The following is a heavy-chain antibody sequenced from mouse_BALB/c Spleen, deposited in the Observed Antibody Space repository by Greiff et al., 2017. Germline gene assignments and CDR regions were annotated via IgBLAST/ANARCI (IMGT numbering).Heavy chain of an antibody. Sequence: KQPGSELVRPGASVKLSCKASGYTFTSYWMHWVKQRHGQGLEWIGNIYPGSGSTNYDEKFKSKGTLTVDTSSSTAYMHLSSLTSEDSAVYYCTRSKYGNYEAFWYFDVWGAGTTVTVSS. CDR1: GYTFTSYW. CDR2: IYPGSGST. D-gene: IGHD2-10*02. CDR3: TRSKYGNYEAFWYFDV. V-gene: IGHV1S22*01. J-gene: IGHJ1*01.